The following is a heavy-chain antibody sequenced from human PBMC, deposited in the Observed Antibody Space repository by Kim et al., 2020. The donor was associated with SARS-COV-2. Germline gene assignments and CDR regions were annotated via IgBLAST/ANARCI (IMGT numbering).Heavy chain of an antibody. D-gene: IGHD5-18*01. CDR3: AKVFFSDGDTAMGRFFGWDYYYYGMDV. J-gene: IGHJ6*02. Sequence: GGSLRLSCAASGFTFDDYAMHWVRQAPGKGLEWVSLISGDGGSTYYADSVKGRFTISRDNSKNSLYLQMNSLRTEDTALYYCAKVFFSDGDTAMGRFFGWDYYYYGMDVWGQGTTVTVSS. CDR1: GFTFDDYA. V-gene: IGHV3-43*02. CDR2: ISGDGGST.